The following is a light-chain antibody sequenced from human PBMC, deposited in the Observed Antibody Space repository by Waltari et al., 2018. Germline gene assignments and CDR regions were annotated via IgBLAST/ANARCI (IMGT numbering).Light chain of an antibody. CDR1: HSIDNY. J-gene: IGKJ4*01. Sequence: EIVLTQSPATLSLSPGARATLSCRASHSIDNYLTWYQPKPGQVPSLLIYEASNRATGIPARFSGSRSGADFTLIISSLEPEDCAVYYCHQRSNWPRTFGGGTKVEIK. V-gene: IGKV3-11*01. CDR2: EAS. CDR3: HQRSNWPRT.